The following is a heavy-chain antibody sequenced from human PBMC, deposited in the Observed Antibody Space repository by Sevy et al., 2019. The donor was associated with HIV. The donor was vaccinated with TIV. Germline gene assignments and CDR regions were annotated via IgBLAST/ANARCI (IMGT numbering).Heavy chain of an antibody. CDR2: ISYDGSNK. J-gene: IGHJ6*03. Sequence: GGCLRLSCAASGFTFSSYGMHWVRQAPGKGLEWVAVISYDGSNKYYADSVKGRFTISRDNCKNMLYLQMNSLRAEDTAVYYCANRRPGVDTYMDVWGKGTTVTVSS. V-gene: IGHV3-30*18. D-gene: IGHD6-6*01. CDR1: GFTFSSYG. CDR3: ANRRPGVDTYMDV.